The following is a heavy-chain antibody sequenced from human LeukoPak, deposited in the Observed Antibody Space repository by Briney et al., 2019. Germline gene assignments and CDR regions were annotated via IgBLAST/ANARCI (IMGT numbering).Heavy chain of an antibody. D-gene: IGHD5-18*01. Sequence: SVKVSCKASGGTFSSYAISWVRQAPGQGLEWMGRIIPILGIANYAQKFQGRVTITADKSTSTAYMELSSLRSEDTAVYYCARAAAMGYFDYWGQGTLVTVSS. CDR1: GGTFSSYA. CDR3: ARAAAMGYFDY. V-gene: IGHV1-69*04. J-gene: IGHJ4*02. CDR2: IIPILGIA.